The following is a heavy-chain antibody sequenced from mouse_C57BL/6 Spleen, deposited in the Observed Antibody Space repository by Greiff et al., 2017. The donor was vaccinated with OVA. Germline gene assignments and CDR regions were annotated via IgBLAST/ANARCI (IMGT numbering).Heavy chain of an antibody. D-gene: IGHD1-1*01. Sequence: QVQLQQPGTELVKPGASVKLSCTASGYTFTSYWMHWVQQRPGKGLEWIGNITPSNGGTNYNEKFKSKATLTVDKSSSTAYMQLSSLTSEDSAVYYCARECYYGSSYDYAMDYWGQGTSVTVSS. CDR3: ARECYYGSSYDYAMDY. CDR1: GYTFTSYW. J-gene: IGHJ4*01. V-gene: IGHV1-53*01. CDR2: ITPSNGGT.